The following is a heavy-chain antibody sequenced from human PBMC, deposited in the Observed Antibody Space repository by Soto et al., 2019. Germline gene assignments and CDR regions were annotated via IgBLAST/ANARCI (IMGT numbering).Heavy chain of an antibody. CDR2: IYYSGST. CDR1: GGSISSSSYY. Sequence: SETLSLTCTVSGGSISSSSYYWGWIRQPPGKGLEWIGSIYYSGSTYYNPSLKSRVTISVDTSKNQFSLKLSSVTAADTAVYYCARHHTVLRYFDWVNNWFDPWGQGTLVTVSS. V-gene: IGHV4-39*01. J-gene: IGHJ5*02. CDR3: ARHHTVLRYFDWVNNWFDP. D-gene: IGHD3-9*01.